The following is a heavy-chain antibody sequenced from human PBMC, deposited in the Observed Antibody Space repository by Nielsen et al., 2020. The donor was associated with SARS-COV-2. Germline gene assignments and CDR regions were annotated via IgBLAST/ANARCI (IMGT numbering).Heavy chain of an antibody. CDR1: GGSISSSSYY. J-gene: IGHJ3*01. D-gene: IGHD3-10*01. V-gene: IGHV4-39*01. CDR2: IYYSGST. Sequence: SETLSLTRTVSGGSISSSSYYWGWIRQPPWKGLEWIGSIYYSGSTYYNPSLKSRVTISVDTSKNQFSLKLSSVTAADTAVYYCAKDGVVRGDALDLWGQGTMVTVSS. CDR3: AKDGVVRGDALDL.